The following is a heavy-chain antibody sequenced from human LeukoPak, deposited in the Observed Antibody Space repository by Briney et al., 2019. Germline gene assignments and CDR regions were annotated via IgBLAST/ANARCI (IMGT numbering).Heavy chain of an antibody. CDR1: GGSISSSSYY. Sequence: ETLSLTCTVSGGSISSSSYYWGWIRQPPGKGLEWIGSIYYSGSTYYNPSLKSRVTISVDTSKNQFSLKLSSVTAADTAVYYCAGHSRLEQLVLDYWGQGTLVTVSS. CDR2: IYYSGST. V-gene: IGHV4-39*01. CDR3: AGHSRLEQLVLDY. D-gene: IGHD6-6*01. J-gene: IGHJ4*02.